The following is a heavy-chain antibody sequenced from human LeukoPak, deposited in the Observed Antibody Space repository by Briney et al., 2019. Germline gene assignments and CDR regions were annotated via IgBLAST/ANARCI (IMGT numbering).Heavy chain of an antibody. V-gene: IGHV3-48*03. D-gene: IGHD6-13*01. CDR1: GFIVSSYE. CDR2: INSGGTV. Sequence: GGSLRLSCAASGFIVSSYETGWVRQAPGKGLEWLSYINSGGTVYYADSVKGRFTFSRDNDKNSLYLHMNSLRAEDTALYYCARFSSTWYVAFDMWGQGTMVTVSS. CDR3: ARFSSTWYVAFDM. J-gene: IGHJ3*02.